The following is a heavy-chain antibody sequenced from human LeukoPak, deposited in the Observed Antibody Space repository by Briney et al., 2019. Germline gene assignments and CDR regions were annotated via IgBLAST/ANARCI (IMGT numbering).Heavy chain of an antibody. J-gene: IGHJ4*02. V-gene: IGHV3-30*18. CDR3: AKDIYSGSHSWNSADY. D-gene: IGHD1-26*01. CDR2: VSYDGGIK. Sequence: PGRSLRLSCGASGFAFSSYAMHWVRQAPGKGLEWVAGVSYDGGIKYYADSVKGRFTISRDNSKNTLYLQMNSLRAEDTAVYFCAKDIYSGSHSWNSADYWGQGTLVTVSS. CDR1: GFAFSSYA.